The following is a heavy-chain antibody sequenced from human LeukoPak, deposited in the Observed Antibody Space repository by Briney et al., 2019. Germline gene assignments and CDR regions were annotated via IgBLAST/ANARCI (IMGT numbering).Heavy chain of an antibody. V-gene: IGHV1-18*01. J-gene: IGHJ6*02. D-gene: IGHD3-9*01. CDR1: GYTFTSYG. CDR3: ARESGPSGYDILTGYYSKYYYYGMDV. CDR2: ISAYNGNT. Sequence: ASVKVSCKASGYTFTSYGISWVRQAPGQGLEWMGWISAYNGNTNYAQKLQGRVTMTTDTSTSTAYMELRSLRSDDTAVYYCARESGPSGYDILTGYYSKYYYYGMDVWGQGTTVTVSS.